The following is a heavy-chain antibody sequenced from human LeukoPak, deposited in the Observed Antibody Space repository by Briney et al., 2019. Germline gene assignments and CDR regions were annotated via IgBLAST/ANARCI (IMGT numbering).Heavy chain of an antibody. V-gene: IGHV3-7*01. D-gene: IGHD1-1*01. CDR2: VNEDGSAK. J-gene: IGHJ4*02. CDR1: GLTFSNYW. CDR3: ARDYWRSIDH. Sequence: GGSLRLSCVVSGLTFSNYWMIWVRQAPGKGLESVAIVNEDGSAKYYLDSVKGRFTISRDNARNSPYLEMSSLRAEDTAVYYCARDYWRSIDHWGQGTLVTVSS.